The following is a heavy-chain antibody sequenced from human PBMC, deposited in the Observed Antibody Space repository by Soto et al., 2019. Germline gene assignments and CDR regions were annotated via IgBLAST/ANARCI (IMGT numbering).Heavy chain of an antibody. J-gene: IGHJ6*02. D-gene: IGHD1-1*01. CDR2: INSDGSST. Sequence: EVQLVESGGGLVQPGGSLRLSCAASGFTFSRYWIHWVRQAPGKGLVWVSRINSDGSSTSYADSVKGRFTISRDNAKNTLSLQMNSLRAEDTAVYYCATTTLAIHDSYYYGVNVWGHGTTVTVSS. CDR3: ATTTLAIHDSYYYGVNV. V-gene: IGHV3-74*01. CDR1: GFTFSRYW.